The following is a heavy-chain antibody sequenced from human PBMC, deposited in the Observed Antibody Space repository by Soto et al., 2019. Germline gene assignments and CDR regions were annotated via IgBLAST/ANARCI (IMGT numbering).Heavy chain of an antibody. CDR2: IGSSSSYT. V-gene: IGHV3-11*05. CDR3: ARRRPTGYYNY. J-gene: IGHJ4*02. CDR1: GFPFSDYY. D-gene: IGHD3-9*01. Sequence: QVPLVESGGDLVKPGGSLRLSCAASGFPFSDYYMSWTRQAPGKGLEWVSSIGSSSSYTNYADSVKGRFTISRDNAKNSLYLQMNSLRAEDTAVYYCARRRPTGYYNYWGQGTLVTVSA.